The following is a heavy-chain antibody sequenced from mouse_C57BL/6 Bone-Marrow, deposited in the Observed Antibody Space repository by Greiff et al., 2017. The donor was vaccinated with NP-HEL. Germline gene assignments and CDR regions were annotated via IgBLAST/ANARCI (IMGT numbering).Heavy chain of an antibody. Sequence: EVKLVESGGGLVQSGRSLRLSCATSGFTFSDFYMEWVRQAPGKGLEWIAASRNKANDYTTEYSASVKGRFIVSRDTSQSILYLQMNALRAEDTAIYYCARDVRAMDYWGQGTSVTVSS. V-gene: IGHV7-1*01. CDR3: ARDVRAMDY. CDR2: SRNKANDYTT. CDR1: GFTFSDFY. J-gene: IGHJ4*01.